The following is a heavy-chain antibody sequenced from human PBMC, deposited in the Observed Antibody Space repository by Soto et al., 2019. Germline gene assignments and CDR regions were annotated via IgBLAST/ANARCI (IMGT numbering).Heavy chain of an antibody. CDR2: INGGSGKT. CDR1: GFTFTHYS. J-gene: IGHJ3*02. Sequence: ASVKVSCKASGFTFTHYSINWVRRAAGQRLEWMGWINGGSGKTKYSQKFQGRVTIARDTSASTAYMEVSSLRSEDTAVYYCARYSGNYQDAFDIWGQGTMVTVSS. D-gene: IGHD1-26*01. V-gene: IGHV1-3*01. CDR3: ARYSGNYQDAFDI.